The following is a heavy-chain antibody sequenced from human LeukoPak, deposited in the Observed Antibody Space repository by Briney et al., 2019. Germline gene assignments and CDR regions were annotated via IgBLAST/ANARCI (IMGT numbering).Heavy chain of an antibody. Sequence: SETLSLTCTVSGYSISSGYYWGWIRQPPGKGLEWIGSIYHSGSTYYNPSLKSRVTISVDTSKNQFSLKLSSVTAADTAVYYCAREREKWDYVNAFDIWGQGTMVTVSS. V-gene: IGHV4-38-2*02. CDR3: AREREKWDYVNAFDI. CDR1: GYSISSGYY. D-gene: IGHD1-26*01. J-gene: IGHJ3*02. CDR2: IYHSGST.